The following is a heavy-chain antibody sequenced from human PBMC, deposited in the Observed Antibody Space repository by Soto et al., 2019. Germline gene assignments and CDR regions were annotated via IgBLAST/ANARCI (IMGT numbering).Heavy chain of an antibody. CDR1: GFTFSSYG. CDR2: IWYDGSNK. D-gene: IGHD5-18*01. V-gene: IGHV3-33*01. CDR3: ARGPGGYSYGSYYYYGMDV. J-gene: IGHJ6*02. Sequence: GGSLRLSCAASGFTFSSYGMHWVRQAPGKGLEWVAVIWYDGSNKYYADSVKGRFTISRDNSKNTLYLQMNSLRAEDTAVYYCARGPGGYSYGSYYYYGMDVWGQGTTVTVSS.